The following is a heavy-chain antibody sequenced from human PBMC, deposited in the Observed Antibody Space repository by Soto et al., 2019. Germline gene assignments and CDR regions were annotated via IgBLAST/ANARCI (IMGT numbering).Heavy chain of an antibody. CDR1: GFTFSSYS. D-gene: IGHD1-26*01. CDR3: ARLHGYSGSYSGDYYYYYGMDV. J-gene: IGHJ6*02. Sequence: GGSLRLSCAASGFTFSSYSMNWVRQAPGKGLEWVSSISSSSSYIYYADSVKGRFTISRDNAKNSLYLQMNSLRAEDTAVYYCARLHGYSGSYSGDYYYYYGMDVCGQGTTVTGSS. CDR2: ISSSSSYI. V-gene: IGHV3-21*01.